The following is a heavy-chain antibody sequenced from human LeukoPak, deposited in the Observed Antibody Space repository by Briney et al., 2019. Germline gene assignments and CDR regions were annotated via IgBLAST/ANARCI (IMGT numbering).Heavy chain of an antibody. CDR3: ARDLDYGDYFRTFDI. D-gene: IGHD4-17*01. CDR1: GFTFSSYG. J-gene: IGHJ3*02. CDR2: IYSGGST. Sequence: PGGSLRLSCAASGFTFSSYGMHWVRQAPGKGLGWVSVIYSGGSTYYADSVKGRFTISRDNSKNTLYLQMNSLRAEDTAVYYCARDLDYGDYFRTFDIWGQGTMVTVSS. V-gene: IGHV3-66*01.